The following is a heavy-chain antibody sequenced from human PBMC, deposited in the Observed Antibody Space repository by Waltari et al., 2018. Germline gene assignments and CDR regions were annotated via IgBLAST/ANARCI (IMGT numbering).Heavy chain of an antibody. CDR1: MFPFSNYA. V-gene: IGHV3-23*01. Sequence: EVHLLESGGGLVQPGGSLRLSCTTSMFPFSNYALSWVRQAPGEGRGGVSPITCSGLTPYYGGSVEGRFPVSRDNSRNTGFLQMNTLRGDDTAVYYCAKEWEDTAMVAYYFDSWGQGTLVTVSS. D-gene: IGHD5-18*01. CDR2: ITCSGLTP. CDR3: AKEWEDTAMVAYYFDS. J-gene: IGHJ4*02.